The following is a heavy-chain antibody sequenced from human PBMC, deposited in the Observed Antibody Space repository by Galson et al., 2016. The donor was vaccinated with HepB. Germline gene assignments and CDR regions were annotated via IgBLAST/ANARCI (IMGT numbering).Heavy chain of an antibody. CDR1: GFTFSRHW. V-gene: IGHV3-7*01. Sequence: SLRLSCAASGFTFSRHWMSWVRQAPGKGLEWVASIKGDGSEKHYMDSVKGRFTISRDNVKNSLYLQMDSLSAEDTALYYCARVPVAHGMDVWGQGTTVTVSS. CDR3: ARVPVAHGMDV. D-gene: IGHD2-21*01. CDR2: IKGDGSEK. J-gene: IGHJ6*02.